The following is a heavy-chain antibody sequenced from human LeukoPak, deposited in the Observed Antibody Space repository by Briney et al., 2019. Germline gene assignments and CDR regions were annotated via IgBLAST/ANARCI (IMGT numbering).Heavy chain of an antibody. CDR2: IYYSGST. V-gene: IGHV4-31*03. J-gene: IGHJ5*02. Sequence: PSQTLSLTCTVSGGSISSGGYYWSWTRQHPGKGLEWIGYIYYSGSTYYNPSLKSRVTISVDTSKNQFSLKLSSVTAADTAVYYCARDLYCTNGVCEEWFDPWGQGTLVTVSS. CDR1: GGSISSGGYY. D-gene: IGHD2-8*01. CDR3: ARDLYCTNGVCEEWFDP.